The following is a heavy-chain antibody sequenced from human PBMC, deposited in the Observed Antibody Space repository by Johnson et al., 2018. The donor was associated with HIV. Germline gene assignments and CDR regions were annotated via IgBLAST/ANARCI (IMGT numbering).Heavy chain of an antibody. V-gene: IGHV3-13*01. CDR1: GFTFSSYD. Sequence: VQLVESGGGLVQPGGSLRLSCAASGFTFSSYDMHWVRQATGKGLEWVSSIGTAGDTYYPGSVKGRFTISRENAKNSLYLQMNSLRAGDTAVYYCAREDWVGAFDIWGQGTMVSVSS. D-gene: IGHD3/OR15-3a*01. CDR2: IGTAGDT. J-gene: IGHJ3*02. CDR3: AREDWVGAFDI.